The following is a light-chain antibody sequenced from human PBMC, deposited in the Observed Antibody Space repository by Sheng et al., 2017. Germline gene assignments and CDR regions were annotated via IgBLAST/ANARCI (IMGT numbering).Light chain of an antibody. V-gene: IGLV2-23*02. CDR2: DVS. CDR1: SSDVGSYNL. CDR3: CSYAGSSIFEV. Sequence: QSALTQPASVSGSPGQSITISCTGTSSDVGSYNLVSWYQQHPGKAPKLMIYDVSKRPSGISNRFSGSKSGNTASLTISGLQAEDEADYYCCSYAGSSIFEVFGGGTKLTVL. J-gene: IGLJ3*02.